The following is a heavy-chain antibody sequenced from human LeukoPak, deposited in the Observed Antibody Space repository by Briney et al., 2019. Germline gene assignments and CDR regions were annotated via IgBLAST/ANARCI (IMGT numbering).Heavy chain of an antibody. CDR3: ATEGDSSGYYDY. V-gene: IGHV3-53*01. D-gene: IGHD3-22*01. Sequence: GGSLRLSCAASGFTVSSNYMSWIRQAPGKGLEWVSVIYSGGDTYYADSVKGRFTIPRDKSKNTLFLQMNSLRAEDTAVYYRATEGDSSGYYDYWGQGTLVTVSS. CDR1: GFTVSSNY. CDR2: IYSGGDT. J-gene: IGHJ4*02.